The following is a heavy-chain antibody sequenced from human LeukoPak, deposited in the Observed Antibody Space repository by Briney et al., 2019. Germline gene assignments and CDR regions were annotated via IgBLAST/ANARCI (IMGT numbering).Heavy chain of an antibody. CDR3: ARGRSARVAIAAAAVNDAFDI. CDR2: INPSGGST. Sequence: GASVKVSCKASGYTFTSYYMHWVRQAPGQGLEWMGIINPSGGSTSYAQKFQGRVTMTRDMSTSTVYMELSSLRSEDTAVYYCARGRSARVAIAAAAVNDAFDIWGQGTMVTVSS. J-gene: IGHJ3*02. CDR1: GYTFTSYY. D-gene: IGHD6-13*01. V-gene: IGHV1-46*01.